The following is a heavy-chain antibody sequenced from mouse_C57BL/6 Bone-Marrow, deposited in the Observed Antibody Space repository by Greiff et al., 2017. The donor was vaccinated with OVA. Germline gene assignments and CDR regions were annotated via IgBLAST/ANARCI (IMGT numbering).Heavy chain of an antibody. CDR1: GYTFTSYG. V-gene: IGHV1-81*01. CDR3: ARPYSNGLYAMDY. CDR2: IYPRSGNT. D-gene: IGHD2-5*01. Sequence: QVQLKQSGAELARPGASVKLSCKASGYTFTSYGISWVKQRTGQGLEWIGEIYPRSGNTYYNEKFKGKATLTADKSSSTAYMELRSLTSEDSAVYFCARPYSNGLYAMDYWGQGTSVTVSS. J-gene: IGHJ4*01.